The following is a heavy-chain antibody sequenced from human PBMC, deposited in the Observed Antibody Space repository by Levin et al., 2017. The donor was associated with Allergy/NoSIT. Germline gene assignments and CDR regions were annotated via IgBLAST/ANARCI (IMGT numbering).Heavy chain of an antibody. CDR1: GGSISSYY. CDR2: IYYSGST. Sequence: SETLSLTCTVSGGSISSYYWSWIRQPPGKGLEWIGYIYYSGSTNYNPSLKSRVTISVDTSKNQFSLKLSSVTAADTAVYYCARDTGTEGMDVWGQGTTVTVSS. CDR3: ARDTGTEGMDV. V-gene: IGHV4-59*01. D-gene: IGHD1-1*01. J-gene: IGHJ6*02.